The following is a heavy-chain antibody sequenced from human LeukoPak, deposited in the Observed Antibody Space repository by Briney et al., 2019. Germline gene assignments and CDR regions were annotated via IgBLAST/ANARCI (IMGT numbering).Heavy chain of an antibody. CDR2: IKQDGSET. J-gene: IGHJ4*02. Sequence: GGGLVQPGGSLRLSCAASGFTFSNYWMSWVRQAPGKGLEWVANIKQDGSETYYVDSVTGRFTISRDNAKNSLSLQMNSLRAEDTXXXYCAREGNRRSFDYWGQGTLVTVSS. CDR3: AREGNRRSFDY. CDR1: GFTFSNYW. V-gene: IGHV3-7*01.